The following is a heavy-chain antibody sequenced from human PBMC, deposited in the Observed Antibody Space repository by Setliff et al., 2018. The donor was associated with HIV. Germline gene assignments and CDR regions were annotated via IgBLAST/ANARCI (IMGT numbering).Heavy chain of an antibody. Sequence: GASVKVSCKASGYTFTGYYMHWVRQAPGQGLEWMGQINPNRGDTKSHHKFADRLIMSRDTSLTTVYMELTSLRSDDTAVYYCARVSSFNKIIREAFDIWGQGTLVTVSS. J-gene: IGHJ3*02. V-gene: IGHV1-2*06. CDR3: ARVSSFNKIIREAFDI. CDR1: GYTFTGYY. CDR2: INPNRGDT. D-gene: IGHD3-10*01.